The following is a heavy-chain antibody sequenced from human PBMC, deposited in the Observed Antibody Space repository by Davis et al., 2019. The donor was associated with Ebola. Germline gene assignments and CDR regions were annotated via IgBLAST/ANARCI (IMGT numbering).Heavy chain of an antibody. CDR3: AREDPYSSSYYYGMDV. D-gene: IGHD2-21*01. V-gene: IGHV3-30-3*01. Sequence: GGSLRLSCAASGFTFSSYAMHWVRQAPGKGLEWVAVISYDGSNKYYADSVKGRFTISRDNSKNTLYLQMNSLRAEDTAVYYCAREDPYSSSYYYGMDVWGQGTTVTVSS. J-gene: IGHJ6*02. CDR1: GFTFSSYA. CDR2: ISYDGSNK.